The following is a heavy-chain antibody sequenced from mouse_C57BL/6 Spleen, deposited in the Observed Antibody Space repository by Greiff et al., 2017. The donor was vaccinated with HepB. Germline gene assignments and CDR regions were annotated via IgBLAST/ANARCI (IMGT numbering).Heavy chain of an antibody. CDR3: ARPAYDYYAMDY. D-gene: IGHD1-1*01. CDR1: GFTFSDYY. CDR2: ISNGGGST. V-gene: IGHV5-12*01. J-gene: IGHJ4*01. Sequence: EVKLMESGGGLVQPGGSLKLSCAASGFTFSDYYMYWVRQTPEKRLEWVAYISNGGGSTYYPDTVKGRFTISRDNAKNTLYLQMSRLKSEDTAMYYCARPAYDYYAMDYWGQGTSVTVSS.